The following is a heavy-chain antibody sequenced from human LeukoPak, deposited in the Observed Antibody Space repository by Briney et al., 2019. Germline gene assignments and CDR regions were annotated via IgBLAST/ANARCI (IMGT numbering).Heavy chain of an antibody. D-gene: IGHD6-6*01. CDR1: GGSISSSNW. CDR2: IYHGGST. CDR3: ARYGLVEFRNAFQY. Sequence: SETLSLTCAVSGGSISSSNWWSWVRQPPGKGLEWIGEIYHGGSTNYNPSLKSRVAMSVDRSRNQFSLQLSSVTAADTAVYYCARYGLVEFRNAFQYWGQGILVSVSS. J-gene: IGHJ1*01. V-gene: IGHV4-4*02.